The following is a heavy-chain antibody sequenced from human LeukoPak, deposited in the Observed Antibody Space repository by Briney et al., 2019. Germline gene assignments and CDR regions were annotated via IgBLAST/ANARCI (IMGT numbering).Heavy chain of an antibody. V-gene: IGHV1-69*05. CDR1: GGTFSSYA. J-gene: IGHJ6*03. D-gene: IGHD3-10*01. CDR3: AREPSLYFGSMYYMDV. CDR2: IIPIFGTA. Sequence: AVNVSCKASGGTFSSYAIRWVRQAPGQGREGMGRIIPIFGTANYAQKFQGRVTITTDESTSTASMELSSLRSEDTAVYYCAREPSLYFGSMYYMDVWGKGTTVTVSS.